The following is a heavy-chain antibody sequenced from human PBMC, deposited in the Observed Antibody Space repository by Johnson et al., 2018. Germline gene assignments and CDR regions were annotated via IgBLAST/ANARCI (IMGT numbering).Heavy chain of an antibody. CDR1: GGSFSGYY. Sequence: QVQLQQWGAGLLKPSETLSLTCAVYGGSFSGYYWTWIRQPPGKGLEWIGEINHSGSTNYNPSLKSPVTISIDMSKTHLSLNLTSVTAADTAVYYCARGHTFRYFDWLVWADVFDIWGQGTMGTVSS. J-gene: IGHJ3*02. V-gene: IGHV4-34*01. CDR3: ARGHTFRYFDWLVWADVFDI. D-gene: IGHD3-9*01. CDR2: INHSGST.